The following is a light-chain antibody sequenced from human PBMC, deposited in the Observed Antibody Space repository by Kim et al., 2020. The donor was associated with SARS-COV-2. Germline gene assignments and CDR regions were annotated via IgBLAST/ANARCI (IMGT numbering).Light chain of an antibody. CDR2: GKN. CDR1: SLRSYY. J-gene: IGLJ3*02. V-gene: IGLV3-19*01. CDR3: NSRDSSGNNWV. Sequence: AVGQTVRITCQGTSLRSYYASWYQQKPGQAPVLVIYGKNNRPSGIPDRFPGSSSGNTASLTITGAQAEDEADYYCNSRDSSGNNWVFGGGTQLTVL.